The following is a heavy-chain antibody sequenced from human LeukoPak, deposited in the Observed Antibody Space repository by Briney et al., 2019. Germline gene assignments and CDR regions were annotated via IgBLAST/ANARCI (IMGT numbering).Heavy chain of an antibody. V-gene: IGHV3-23*01. CDR1: GFTFSSYA. J-gene: IGHJ3*02. Sequence: GGSLRLSCAASGFTFSSYAMSWVRQAPGKGLEWVSAISGSGGSTYYADSVKGRFTISGDNSKNTLYLQMNSLRAEDTAVYYCAREVGATGGAFDIWGQGTMVTVSS. CDR3: AREVGATGGAFDI. D-gene: IGHD1-26*01. CDR2: ISGSGGST.